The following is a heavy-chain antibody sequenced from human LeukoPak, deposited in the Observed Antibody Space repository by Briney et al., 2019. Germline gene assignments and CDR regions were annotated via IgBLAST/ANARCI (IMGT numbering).Heavy chain of an antibody. CDR2: IYHSGST. CDR1: GYSISSGYY. CDR3: ARRAPSPYYMDV. V-gene: IGHV4-38-2*01. D-gene: IGHD6-6*01. Sequence: SETLSLTCAVSGYSISSGYYWGWIRQPPGKGLEWIGSIYHSGSTYYNPSLKSRVTISVDTSKNQFSLKLSSVTAADTAVYYCARRAPSPYYMDVWAKGPRSPSP. J-gene: IGHJ6*03.